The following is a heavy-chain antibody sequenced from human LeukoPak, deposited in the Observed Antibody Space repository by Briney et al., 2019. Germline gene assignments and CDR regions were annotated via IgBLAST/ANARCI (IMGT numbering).Heavy chain of an antibody. D-gene: IGHD3-3*01. CDR2: ISGSGGST. J-gene: IGHJ4*02. Sequence: QPGGSLRLSCAASGFTFSSYAMNWVRQAPGKGLEWVSAISGSGGSTYCADSVKGRFTISRDNSKNTLYLQMNSLRAEDTAVYYCAKVPAVRITIFGVSFDFWGQGTLVTVSS. CDR3: AKVPAVRITIFGVSFDF. V-gene: IGHV3-23*01. CDR1: GFTFSSYA.